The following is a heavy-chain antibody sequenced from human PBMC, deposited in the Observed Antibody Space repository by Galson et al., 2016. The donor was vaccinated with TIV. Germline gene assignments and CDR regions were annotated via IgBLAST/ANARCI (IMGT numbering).Heavy chain of an antibody. Sequence: SVKVSCKASGYTFTDYYIHWVRQAPGQGLEWMGSINTNGGGTNYAQKFQGRVTMTRDTSVSTAYMELRTLRSDDTALYYCAREMTYCSARSCSLFGYWGQGTLVTVSS. CDR3: AREMTYCSARSCSLFGY. CDR1: GYTFTDYY. CDR2: INTNGGGT. D-gene: IGHD2-15*01. J-gene: IGHJ4*02. V-gene: IGHV1-2*02.